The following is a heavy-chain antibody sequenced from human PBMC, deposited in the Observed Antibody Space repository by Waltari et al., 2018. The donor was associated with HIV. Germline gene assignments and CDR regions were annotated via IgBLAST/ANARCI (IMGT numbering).Heavy chain of an antibody. CDR1: GGTFSGYY. V-gene: IGHV4-34*02. CDR3: AREKSRASKWYGIFYYDA. D-gene: IGHD2-15*01. CDR2: INHSGKT. J-gene: IGHJ5*02. Sequence: QVQLQQWGAGLLKPSETLSLTCAVYGGTFSGYYWTWIRQAPGKGLEWIGEINHSGKTNSNPSLKSRLTRSVDTSKNQVSLRMKSVTGADTAIYYCAREKSRASKWYGIFYYDAWGQGTLVSVPS.